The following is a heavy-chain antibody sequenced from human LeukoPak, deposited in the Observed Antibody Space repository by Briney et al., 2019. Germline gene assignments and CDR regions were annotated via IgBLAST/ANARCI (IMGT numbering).Heavy chain of an antibody. D-gene: IGHD3-3*01. Sequence: ASVKVSCKASGGTFSSYAISWVRQAPGQGLEWMGGIIPIFGTANYAQKFQGRVTMTRNTSISTAYMELSSLRSEDTAVYYCARGYYKYYDFWSGYYGVDYYYGMDVWGQGTTVTVSS. CDR3: ARGYYKYYDFWSGYYGVDYYYGMDV. CDR1: GGTFSSYA. CDR2: IIPIFGTA. J-gene: IGHJ6*02. V-gene: IGHV1-69*05.